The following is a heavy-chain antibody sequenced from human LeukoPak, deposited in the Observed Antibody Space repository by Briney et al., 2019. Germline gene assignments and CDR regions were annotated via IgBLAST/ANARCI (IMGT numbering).Heavy chain of an antibody. J-gene: IGHJ5*02. CDR3: ARVTVGATPWFDP. CDR2: IYPGDSDS. CDR1: GYIFTNYW. V-gene: IGHV5-51*01. D-gene: IGHD1-26*01. Sequence: GESLKISCKGSGYIFTNYWIGWVRPMPGKGLEWMGIIYPGDSDSTYSPSFQGQVTISADKSISTAYLQWSSLKASDTAKYYCARVTVGATPWFDPWGQGTLVTVSS.